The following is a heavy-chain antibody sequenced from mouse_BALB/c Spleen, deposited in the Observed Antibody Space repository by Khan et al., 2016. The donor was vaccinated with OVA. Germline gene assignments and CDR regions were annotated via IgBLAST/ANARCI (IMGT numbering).Heavy chain of an antibody. CDR3: AKGVWSYYYTLDY. V-gene: IGHV2-6-5*01. CDR1: GFSLSDYG. J-gene: IGHJ4*01. CDR2: IWGGGST. Sequence: QVQLKESAPGLVAPSQNLSITCTVSGFSLSDYGVSWIRQPPGKGLEWLGVIWGGGSTYYNSALKSRLSISKDNSKSQVFLKMSSLQGDDTAMFYCAKGVWSYYYTLDYWGQGTSVTVSS.